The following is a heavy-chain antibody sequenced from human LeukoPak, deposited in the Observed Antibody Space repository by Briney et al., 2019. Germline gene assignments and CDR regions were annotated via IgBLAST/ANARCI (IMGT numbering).Heavy chain of an antibody. CDR2: IKSDGSST. V-gene: IGHV3-74*01. D-gene: IGHD1-26*01. Sequence: GGSLRLSCAASGFAFSRYWMHWVRQAPGKGLVWVSCIKSDGSSTSIADSAKGRLTISRDNAKNTVYLQMNSLRAEDTAVYYCVRDNRSYNFDYWGQGTLVTVSS. CDR1: GFAFSRYW. J-gene: IGHJ4*02. CDR3: VRDNRSYNFDY.